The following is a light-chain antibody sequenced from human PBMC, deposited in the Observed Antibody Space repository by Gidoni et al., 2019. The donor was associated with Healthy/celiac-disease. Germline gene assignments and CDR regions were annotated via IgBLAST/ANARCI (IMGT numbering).Light chain of an antibody. Sequence: EIVLTQSPATLSLSPGERATLSCRASQSVSSYLAWYQQRPGQAPRLLIYDASNRATGIPARFSGSGSGTDFTLTISSLEPEDFAVYYCQQRSNWPQLTFGGGTKGRSN. CDR3: QQRSNWPQLT. CDR2: DAS. J-gene: IGKJ4*01. V-gene: IGKV3-11*01. CDR1: QSVSSY.